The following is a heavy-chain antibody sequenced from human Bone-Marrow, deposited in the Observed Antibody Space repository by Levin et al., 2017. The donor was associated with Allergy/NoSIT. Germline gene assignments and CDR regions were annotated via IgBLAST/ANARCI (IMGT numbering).Heavy chain of an antibody. V-gene: IGHV3-66*01. CDR3: VRDYNTETSYGMDV. Sequence: LSLTCAASGFRVSRHYMAWVRQAPGKGLEWVSVIYSSGSAYYADSVKGRFTISRDNSKNTLYLQLNSLGAEDTAVYYCVRDYNTETSYGMDVWGHGTTVTVSS. CDR2: IYSSGSA. J-gene: IGHJ6*02. CDR1: GFRVSRHY. D-gene: IGHD4-17*01.